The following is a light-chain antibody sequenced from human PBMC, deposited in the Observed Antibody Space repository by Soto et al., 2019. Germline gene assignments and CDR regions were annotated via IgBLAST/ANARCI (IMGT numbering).Light chain of an antibody. CDR3: QSYDYSLSGSV. Sequence: QSVLTQPHSVSGAPGQRVTISCTGSGSNIGAGYDVHWYQQLPGTAPKLLIYGNNNRPSGVPDRFSGSKSGTSASLAITGLQAEDEADYYCQSYDYSLSGSVFGTGTKLTVL. J-gene: IGLJ1*01. CDR1: GSNIGAGYD. V-gene: IGLV1-40*01. CDR2: GNN.